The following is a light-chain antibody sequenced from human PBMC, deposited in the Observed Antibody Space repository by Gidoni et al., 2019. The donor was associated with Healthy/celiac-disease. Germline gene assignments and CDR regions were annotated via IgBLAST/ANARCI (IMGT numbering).Light chain of an antibody. CDR3: QQYGSSPGT. CDR1: QSVSSSY. J-gene: IGKJ1*01. V-gene: IGKV3-20*01. Sequence: IVLTQSPGTLSLSPGERATLSCRASQSVSSSYLAWYQQKPDQAPRLLIYGASSRATGIPDRFSGSGSGTDFTLTISRLEPEDFAVYYCQQYGSSPGTFGQXTKVEIK. CDR2: GAS.